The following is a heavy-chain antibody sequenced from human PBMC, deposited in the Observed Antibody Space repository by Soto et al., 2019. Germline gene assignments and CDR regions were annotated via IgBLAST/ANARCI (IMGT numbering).Heavy chain of an antibody. V-gene: IGHV4-39*02. Sequence: QLQLQESGPGLVKPSETLSLTCTVSGGSISSSSYYWGWIRQPPGKGLEWIGSIYYSGSTYYNPSLKSRVTISVDKSKNQFSLKLSSVTAADTAVYYCAKDIVPVWGHYYGMDVWGQGTTVTVSS. D-gene: IGHD2-21*01. CDR3: AKDIVPVWGHYYGMDV. CDR1: GGSISSSSYY. J-gene: IGHJ6*02. CDR2: IYYSGST.